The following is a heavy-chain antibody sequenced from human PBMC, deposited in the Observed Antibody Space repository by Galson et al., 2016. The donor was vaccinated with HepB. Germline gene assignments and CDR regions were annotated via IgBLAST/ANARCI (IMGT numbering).Heavy chain of an antibody. CDR3: ARCPYGGNSYCDY. CDR2: IYSSGSA. CDR1: GGSINNYY. Sequence: TLSLTCTVSGGSINNYYWSWIRQSPGKALEWVGYIYSSGSAYSNPSLESRVTISLDTSKKQFSLKLSSVTAADSAVHYSARCPYGGNSYCDYWGQGILVIVSS. J-gene: IGHJ4*02. D-gene: IGHD4-23*01. V-gene: IGHV4-59*13.